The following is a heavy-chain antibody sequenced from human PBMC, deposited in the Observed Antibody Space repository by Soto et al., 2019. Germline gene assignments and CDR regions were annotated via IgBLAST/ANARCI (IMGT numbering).Heavy chain of an antibody. D-gene: IGHD7-27*01. Sequence: QVQLVQSGAEVKKPGASVKVSCKAAAYTFTSYDINWVRQATGQDFEWMGWMNPNNGNTAYAQKFQGRVTMTRDTSKSTAVMELSSLTSEDTAGYYCARGPRNWGVAYWGRGKLVIVSS. CDR2: MNPNNGNT. CDR3: ARGPRNWGVAY. V-gene: IGHV1-8*01. J-gene: IGHJ4*02. CDR1: AYTFTSYD.